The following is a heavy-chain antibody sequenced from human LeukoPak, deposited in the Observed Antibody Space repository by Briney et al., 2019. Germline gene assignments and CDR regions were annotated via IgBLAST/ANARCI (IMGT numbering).Heavy chain of an antibody. CDR2: IDWDDDK. J-gene: IGHJ3*02. CDR3: ARRKVGATSAFAFDI. V-gene: IGHV2-70*01. D-gene: IGHD1-26*01. Sequence: SGPTLVNPPQTLTLTCTFSGFSLSTSGMCVSWIRQPPGKALEWLALIDWDDDKYYSTSLKTRLTISKDTSKNQVVLTMTNMDPVDTATYYCARRKVGATSAFAFDIWGQGTMVTVSS. CDR1: GFSLSTSGMC.